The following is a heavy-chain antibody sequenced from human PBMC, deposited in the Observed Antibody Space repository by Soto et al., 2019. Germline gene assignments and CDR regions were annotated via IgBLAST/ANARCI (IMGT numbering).Heavy chain of an antibody. CDR1: GGSIGSGGYW. CDR3: ADGNLV. J-gene: IGHJ4*02. CDR2: VSYTGNT. Sequence: SETLSLTCTVSGGSIGSGGYWWSWIRQHPGRGLEWIGFVSYTGNTQYNPSLKSRVNISVDTSTKQFSLKLSSVTAADTAVYYYADGNLVWSQGTLVTVS. V-gene: IGHV4-31*03. D-gene: IGHD2-15*01.